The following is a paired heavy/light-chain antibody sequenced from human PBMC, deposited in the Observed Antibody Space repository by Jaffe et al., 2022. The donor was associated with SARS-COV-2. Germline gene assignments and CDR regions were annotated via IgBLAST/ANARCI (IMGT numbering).Light chain of an antibody. J-gene: IGKJ5*01. CDR2: LGS. Sequence: EIVMTQSPLSLPVIPGEPASISCRSSQSLLHSDGTNCLTWYVQKPGQSPQVLIYLGSNRAPGVPDRFSASGSGTDFTLKISRVEAEDVGIYYCMQALQTPNTFGQGTRLEIK. CDR3: MQALQTPNT. CDR1: QSLLHSDGTNC. V-gene: IGKV2-28*01.
Heavy chain of an antibody. V-gene: IGHV3-7*03. D-gene: IGHD5-12*01. CDR1: GFTLRNHY. J-gene: IGHJ4*02. CDR3: ARGYLCAFDH. Sequence: EVQLVESGGALVQPGGSLSLACEVFGFTLRNHYMGWLRQAPGKGLEWVASISPDGGDKYYVGSAKGRFTISRDTAKNSLYLRLNSLNADDTGIYYCARGYLCAFDHWGQGTRVIVSS. CDR2: ISPDGGDK.